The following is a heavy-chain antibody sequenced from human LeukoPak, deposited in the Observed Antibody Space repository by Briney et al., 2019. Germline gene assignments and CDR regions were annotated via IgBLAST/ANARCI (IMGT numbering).Heavy chain of an antibody. Sequence: GGSLRLSCAASGFTFSNAWMNWVRQAPGKGLEWVGRIKSITDGGPTDYAAPVKGRFTISRDDSKNTLYLQMNSLKTEDTAVYFCTTVKKNQYEMLTGYYVWGQGTLVTVSS. CDR1: GFTFSNAW. CDR3: TTVKKNQYEMLTGYYV. J-gene: IGHJ4*02. D-gene: IGHD3-9*01. V-gene: IGHV3-15*01. CDR2: IKSITDGGPT.